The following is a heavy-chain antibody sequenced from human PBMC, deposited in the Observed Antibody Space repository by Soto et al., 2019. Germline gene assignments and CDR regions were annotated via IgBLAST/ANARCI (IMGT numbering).Heavy chain of an antibody. V-gene: IGHV4-59*01. J-gene: IGHJ6*04. D-gene: IGHD6-6*01. Sequence: QVQLQESGPGLVKPSETLSLTCTVSGGSISSYYWSWIRQPPGKGLEWIGYIYYSGSTNYNPSLKSRVTISVDTSKNQFSLKLSSVTAADTAVYYCARVAATTTTIAPDVSGKGTTVTVSS. CDR2: IYYSGST. CDR1: GGSISSYY. CDR3: ARVAATTTTIAPDV.